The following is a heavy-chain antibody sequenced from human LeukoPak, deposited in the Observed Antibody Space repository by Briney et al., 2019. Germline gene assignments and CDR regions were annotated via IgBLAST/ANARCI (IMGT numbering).Heavy chain of an antibody. V-gene: IGHV4-39*01. Sequence: SETLSLTCTVSGGSISSSTNFWGWVRQAPGRGLEWIASTYYSRNTYYNPSLKSRVTIFVDTSKNQFSLKLSSVAAADTAVYYCARHEEEDGYNAKTFDYWGQGTLVTVSS. CDR1: GGSISSSTNF. D-gene: IGHD5-24*01. J-gene: IGHJ4*02. CDR3: ARHEEEDGYNAKTFDY. CDR2: TYYSRNT.